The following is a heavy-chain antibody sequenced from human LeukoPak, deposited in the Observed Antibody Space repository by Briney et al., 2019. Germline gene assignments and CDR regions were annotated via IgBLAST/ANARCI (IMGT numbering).Heavy chain of an antibody. CDR3: ARGWPEAGTYYYYYMDV. D-gene: IGHD1-1*01. V-gene: IGHV3-74*01. CDR1: GFTFSSYW. J-gene: IGHJ6*03. Sequence: GGSLRLSCAASGFTFSSYWMHWVRQAPGKGLVWVSRINTDGSSTSYADSVKGRFTISRDNAKNTLYLQMNSLRAEDTAVYYCARGWPEAGTYYYYYMDVWGKGTTVTVSS. CDR2: INTDGSST.